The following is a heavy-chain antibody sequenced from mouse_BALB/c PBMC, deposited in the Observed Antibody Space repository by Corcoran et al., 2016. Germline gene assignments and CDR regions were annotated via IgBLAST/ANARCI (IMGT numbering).Heavy chain of an antibody. J-gene: IGHJ2*01. D-gene: IGHD2-1*01. V-gene: IGHV1-18*01. Sequence: EVQLQQSGPKLVKPAASVKISCKTSGYTFTEYTMPWVKQSHGKSLEWIGGINPNNGGTSYNQKFKGKATLTVDKSSSTAYMELRSLTSEDSAVYYCASSGGGNSYYFDYWGRGTTLTVSS. CDR3: ASSGGGNSYYFDY. CDR2: INPNNGGT. CDR1: GYTFTEYT.